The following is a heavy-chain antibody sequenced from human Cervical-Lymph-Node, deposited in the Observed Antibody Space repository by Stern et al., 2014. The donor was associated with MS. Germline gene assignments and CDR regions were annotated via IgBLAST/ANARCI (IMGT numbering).Heavy chain of an antibody. J-gene: IGHJ5*02. Sequence: VQLVESGGGVVQPGRSLRLSCAASGFTFSRNGMHWVRQAPGKGLEWVAVIWNDGSNDNYVDSVKGRFTISRDNSKNTLYLQMNSLRVEDTAVYYCVAYASGDNINHWGQGTLFTVSS. V-gene: IGHV3-33*03. CDR2: IWNDGSND. D-gene: IGHD6-19*01. CDR3: VAYASGDNINH. CDR1: GFTFSRNG.